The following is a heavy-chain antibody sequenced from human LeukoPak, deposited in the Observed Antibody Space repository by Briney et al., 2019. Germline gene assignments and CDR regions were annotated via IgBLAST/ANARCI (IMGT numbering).Heavy chain of an antibody. J-gene: IGHJ3*02. CDR1: GFTFSNYG. V-gene: IGHV3-30*03. CDR2: ISHDGSNK. D-gene: IGHD1-26*01. Sequence: PGGSLRLSCAASGFTFSNYGMHWVRQAPGKGLEWVTLISHDGSNKYYADSVRGRFTISIDNAKNSLYLQMDSLRAEDTAVYYCARGGIITSYAFEIWGQGAMVTVSS. CDR3: ARGGIITSYAFEI.